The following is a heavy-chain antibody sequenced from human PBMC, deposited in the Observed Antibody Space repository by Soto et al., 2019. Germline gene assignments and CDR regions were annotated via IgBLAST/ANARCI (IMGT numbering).Heavy chain of an antibody. V-gene: IGHV1-46*01. J-gene: IGHJ3*02. CDR1: GYTFTNYY. D-gene: IGHD1-1*01. CDR2: INPTGDST. Sequence: QMQLVQSGAEAKKPGASVEVSCKASGYTFTNYYVHWVRQAPGEGLEWMGMINPTGDSTTYAQKFQGRVTMTRDTSTSTVYMELYSLRSEETAVYYCASPNWAGQDAFDIWGQGTMVTVSS. CDR3: ASPNWAGQDAFDI.